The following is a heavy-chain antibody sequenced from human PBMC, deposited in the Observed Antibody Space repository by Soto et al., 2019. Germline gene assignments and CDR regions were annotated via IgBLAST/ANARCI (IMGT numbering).Heavy chain of an antibody. V-gene: IGHV4-59*01. CDR1: GGSISSYY. J-gene: IGHJ5*02. D-gene: IGHD3-10*01. Sequence: LSLTCTVSGGSISSYYWSWIRQPPGKGLEWIGYIYYSGSTNYNPSLKSRVTISVDTSKNQFSLKLSSVTAADTAVYYCARDKGYYGSGSLLGWFDPWGQGTLVTVSS. CDR3: ARDKGYYGSGSLLGWFDP. CDR2: IYYSGST.